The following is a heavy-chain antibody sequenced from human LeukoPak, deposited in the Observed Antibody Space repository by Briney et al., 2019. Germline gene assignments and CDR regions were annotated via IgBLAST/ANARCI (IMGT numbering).Heavy chain of an antibody. J-gene: IGHJ4*02. D-gene: IGHD2-21*01. CDR3: ATGRIVLPSFYFDY. CDR1: GFTFSSYG. Sequence: GGSLRLSCAASGFTFSSYGMHWVRQAPGKGLEWVAFIRYDGSNEYFADSVKGRFTISRDNSKNTLDLQMSSLRVEDTAVYYCATGRIVLPSFYFDYWGQGTLVTVSS. V-gene: IGHV3-30*02. CDR2: IRYDGSNE.